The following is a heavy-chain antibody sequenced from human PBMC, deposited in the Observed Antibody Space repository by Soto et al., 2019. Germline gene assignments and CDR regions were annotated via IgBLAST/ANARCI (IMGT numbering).Heavy chain of an antibody. Sequence: GGSLRLSCAASGFTFSKYGMHWVRQAPGKGLEWVAVIWYDGSNKFYAESVRGRFTISRDNSKNTLYLQMNSLQSDDTGVYYCTTGLRWSRESNYGGQGSLVTVSS. V-gene: IGHV3-33*01. CDR3: TTGLRWSRESNY. D-gene: IGHD4-17*01. CDR1: GFTFSKYG. CDR2: IWYDGSNK. J-gene: IGHJ4*02.